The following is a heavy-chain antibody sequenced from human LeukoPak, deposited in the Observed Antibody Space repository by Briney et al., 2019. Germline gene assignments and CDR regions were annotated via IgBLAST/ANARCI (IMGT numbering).Heavy chain of an antibody. Sequence: SQTLSLTCSVSGDSVSSGGYYWSWVRQHPGKGLEWIGYVYHSGISYYNASHERRVTISIDTSKNQFSLNLTSVTAADTAVYYCARVYGSGAPVRDFDYWGQGTLVTVSS. CDR3: ARVYGSGAPVRDFDY. D-gene: IGHD3-10*01. J-gene: IGHJ4*02. CDR1: GDSVSSGGYY. V-gene: IGHV4-31*03. CDR2: VYHSGIS.